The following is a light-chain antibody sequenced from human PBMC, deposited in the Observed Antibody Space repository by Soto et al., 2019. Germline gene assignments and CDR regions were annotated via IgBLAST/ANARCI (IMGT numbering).Light chain of an antibody. CDR2: AAS. CDR1: QDISNS. V-gene: IGKV1-27*01. J-gene: IGKJ2*01. Sequence: DIQMTQSPSSLSASVGDRVTISCRASQDISNSLAWYQQKPGTVPKLLIYAASTLQSGVPSRFSGSGSGTDFTLSISSLQPEDVATYFCQKYDTAPFTFGQGTKLEIK. CDR3: QKYDTAPFT.